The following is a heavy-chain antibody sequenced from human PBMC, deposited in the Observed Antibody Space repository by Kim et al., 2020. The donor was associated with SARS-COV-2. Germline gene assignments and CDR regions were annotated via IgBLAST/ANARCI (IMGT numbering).Heavy chain of an antibody. D-gene: IGHD2-21*01. CDR2: INPNSGDT. V-gene: IGHV1-2*06. CDR3: ARDIVWKDVRYWFDP. Sequence: ASVKVSCKASGYTFIGYDMHWVRQAPRQGLEWMGRINPNSGDTDYAPKLQRRLTISRDTSTSTAHMELTRLKSDDTAVYFCARDIVWKDVRYWFDPCGQG. J-gene: IGHJ5*02. CDR1: GYTFIGYD.